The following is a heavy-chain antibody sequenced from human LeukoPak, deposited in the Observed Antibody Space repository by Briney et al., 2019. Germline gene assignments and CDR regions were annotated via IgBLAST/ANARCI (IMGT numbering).Heavy chain of an antibody. Sequence: SVKVSCKASGGTFSSYAISWVRQAPGQGLEWMGGIIPIFGTANYAQKFQGRVTITADESTSTAYMELSSLRSEDTAVYYCARGKVIVVVPAAMPASYYYYGMDVWGKGTTVTVSS. V-gene: IGHV1-69*01. CDR2: IIPIFGTA. D-gene: IGHD2-2*01. J-gene: IGHJ6*04. CDR3: ARGKVIVVVPAAMPASYYYYGMDV. CDR1: GGTFSSYA.